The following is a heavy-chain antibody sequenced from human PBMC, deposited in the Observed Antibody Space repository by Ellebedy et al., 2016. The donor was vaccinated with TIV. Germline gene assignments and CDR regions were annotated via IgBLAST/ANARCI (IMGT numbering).Heavy chain of an antibody. D-gene: IGHD3-22*01. CDR3: AKRDSSGYYYARLFDY. Sequence: GGSLRHSCAASGFTFSIFAMSWVRQAPGKGLEWVSTISASGESTYYAGSVTGRFTISRDNAKNTLYLQMNSLRAEDTAVYYCAKRDSSGYYYARLFDYWGQGTLVTVSS. V-gene: IGHV3-23*01. CDR1: GFTFSIFA. CDR2: ISASGEST. J-gene: IGHJ4*02.